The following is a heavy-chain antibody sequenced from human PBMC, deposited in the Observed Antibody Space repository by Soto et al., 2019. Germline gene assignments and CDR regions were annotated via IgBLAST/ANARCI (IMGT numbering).Heavy chain of an antibody. CDR1: GFTFNNAW. CDR2: IKKLTDGGTT. V-gene: IGHV3-15*01. D-gene: IGHD3-3*01. J-gene: IGHJ4*02. CDR3: TTGTGSFTIGF. Sequence: XGSRRLCCAASGFTFNNAWMSWVRQAPGKGLEWVGRIKKLTDGGTTDYAAPVKGRFTISRDDSKNTLYLQMDSLKTEDTAFYYCTTGTGSFTIGFWGQGTLVTVSS.